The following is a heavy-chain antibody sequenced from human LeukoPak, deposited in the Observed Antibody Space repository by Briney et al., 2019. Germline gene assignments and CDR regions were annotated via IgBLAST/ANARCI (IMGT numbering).Heavy chain of an antibody. CDR1: GGSISSGDSY. CDR2: ISQSGRT. CDR3: ARLVTYTSSFRLHWYFDL. Sequence: SETLSLTCTVSGGSISSGDSYWTWVRQPPGKGLEWIGDISQSGRTNYNPSLKSRVTISEDKSKNQFSLRLTSLTAADTAIYFCARLVTYTSSFRLHWYFDLWGRGTLVTVSS. J-gene: IGHJ2*01. V-gene: IGHV4-30-4*01. D-gene: IGHD6-13*01.